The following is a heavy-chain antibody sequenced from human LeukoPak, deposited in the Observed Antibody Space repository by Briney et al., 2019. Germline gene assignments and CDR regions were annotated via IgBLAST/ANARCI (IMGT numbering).Heavy chain of an antibody. J-gene: IGHJ6*03. Sequence: PGGSLRLSCAAYGFKFSSYSMNRVRQAPGKGEEWVSSFSCISSYIYHADSVKGRFTISRDHAKNSLYLQMNSLRAEDTAVYYCARAKDGYYYYYYMDVWGKGTTVTVSS. CDR3: ARAKDGYYYYYYMDV. CDR1: GFKFSSYS. CDR2: FSCISSYI. D-gene: IGHD2-15*01. V-gene: IGHV3-21*01.